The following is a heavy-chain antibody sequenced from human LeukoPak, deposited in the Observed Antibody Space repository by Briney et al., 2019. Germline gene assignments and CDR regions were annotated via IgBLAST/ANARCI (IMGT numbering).Heavy chain of an antibody. D-gene: IGHD3-22*01. CDR2: ISGSGDST. CDR1: GFTFSSYA. Sequence: GGSLRLSCTASGFTFSSYAMSWVRQAPGKGLEWVSAISGSGDSTYYADSVKGRFTISRDNSKNTLYMQMNSLRAEDTAVYYCAKFPPHDYDSNGYFVYWGQGTLVTVSS. CDR3: AKFPPHDYDSNGYFVY. J-gene: IGHJ4*02. V-gene: IGHV3-23*01.